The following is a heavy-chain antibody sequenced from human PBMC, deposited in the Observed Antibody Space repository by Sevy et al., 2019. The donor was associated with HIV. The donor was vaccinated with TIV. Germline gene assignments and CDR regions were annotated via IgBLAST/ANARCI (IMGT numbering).Heavy chain of an antibody. CDR1: GGSISSYY. J-gene: IGHJ6*03. CDR3: ARDSDTAMVRYYYYMDV. Sequence: SETLSLTCTVSGGSISSYYWSWIRQPAGKGLEWIGRIYTSGSTNYNPSLKSRVTMSVDTSKKQFSLKLSSVTAADTAVYYWARDSDTAMVRYYYYMDVWGKGTTVTVSS. D-gene: IGHD5-18*01. CDR2: IYTSGST. V-gene: IGHV4-4*07.